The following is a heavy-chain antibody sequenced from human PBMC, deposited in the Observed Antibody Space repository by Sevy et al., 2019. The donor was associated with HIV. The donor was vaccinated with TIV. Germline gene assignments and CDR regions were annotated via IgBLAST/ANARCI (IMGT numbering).Heavy chain of an antibody. V-gene: IGHV1-2*02. Sequence: ASVKVSCKASGYTFTGYYMHWVRQAPGQGLEWMGWINPNSGGTNYAQKCQGRVTMTRDTSISTAYMELSRLRSDDTAVYYCARVPTMIVVVQGDLNAFDIWGQGTMVTVSS. CDR3: ARVPTMIVVVQGDLNAFDI. J-gene: IGHJ3*02. CDR2: INPNSGGT. D-gene: IGHD3-22*01. CDR1: GYTFTGYY.